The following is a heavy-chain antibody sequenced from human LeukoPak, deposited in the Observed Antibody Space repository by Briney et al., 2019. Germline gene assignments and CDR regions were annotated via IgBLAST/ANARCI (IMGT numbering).Heavy chain of an antibody. D-gene: IGHD3/OR15-3a*01. CDR1: EFTFSSYA. CDR3: AKAHLLDWLLPFDY. CDR2: VSNDGGDK. J-gene: IGHJ4*02. Sequence: PGRSLRLSCAASEFTFSSYAMHWVRQAPGKGLEWVALVSNDGGDKYYADSVEGRFTISRDDSKNTLYLQMNSLRGEDTGVYYCAKAHLLDWLLPFDYWGQGTLVTVSS. V-gene: IGHV3-30*18.